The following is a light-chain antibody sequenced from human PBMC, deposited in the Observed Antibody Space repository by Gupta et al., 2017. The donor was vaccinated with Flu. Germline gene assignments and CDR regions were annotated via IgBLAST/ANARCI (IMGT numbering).Light chain of an antibody. CDR2: NTS. Sequence: VGDRGTITCRASQSINNRLAWYQQKPGKAPKLLMYNTSSLATGVPSRFSGSGSGTEFTLTISSLQPDDFATYYCQQYESYWTFGQGTKVEV. V-gene: IGKV1-5*03. CDR1: QSINNR. J-gene: IGKJ1*01. CDR3: QQYESYWT.